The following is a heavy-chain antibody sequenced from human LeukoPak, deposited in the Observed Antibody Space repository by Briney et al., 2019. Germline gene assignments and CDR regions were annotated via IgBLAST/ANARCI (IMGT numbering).Heavy chain of an antibody. J-gene: IGHJ6*03. CDR1: GFTFGGHG. V-gene: IGHV3-30*02. D-gene: IGHD1-20*01. CDR2: IRYDGNNE. CDR3: AKGWGANWNLHYMDV. Sequence: SGGSLRLSCAASGFTFGGHGMHWVRQAPGKGLEWVAFIRYDGNNEYYGPSVKGRFTISRDNSKNTLYLQMLSLRIEDTAVYYCAKGWGANWNLHYMDVWGKGTTVTVSS.